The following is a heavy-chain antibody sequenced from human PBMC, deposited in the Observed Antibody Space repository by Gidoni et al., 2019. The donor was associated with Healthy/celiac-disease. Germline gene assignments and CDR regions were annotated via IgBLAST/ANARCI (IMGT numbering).Heavy chain of an antibody. CDR2: ICYEGSNK. CDR1: GFNFSSYG. V-gene: IGHV3-30*18. D-gene: IGHD3-9*01. J-gene: IGHJ4*02. Sequence: HVQLVESGGGLVQPASSVRLSYTASGFNFSSYGMHWVLHNPGKGLEWVAVICYEGSNKYYADSVKGRFTISRDNSKNTLYLQTNSLRAEAMAVYYCAKTSLYFVPLVYWGQGTLVTVSS. CDR3: AKTSLYFVPLVY.